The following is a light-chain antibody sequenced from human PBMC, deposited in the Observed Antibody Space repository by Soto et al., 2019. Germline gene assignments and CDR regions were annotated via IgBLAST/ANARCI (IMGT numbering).Light chain of an antibody. V-gene: IGKV3-11*01. CDR2: GAS. J-gene: IGKJ1*01. CDR3: HQRSNWPPDT. Sequence: EIVLTQSPDTLSLSPGEGASLSCRASQSVHTFLAWYQQKPGQAPRLLIYGASTRATGVPARFSGSGSGTDFTLTISSLEPEDFAVYYCHQRSNWPPDTFGQRTKV. CDR1: QSVHTF.